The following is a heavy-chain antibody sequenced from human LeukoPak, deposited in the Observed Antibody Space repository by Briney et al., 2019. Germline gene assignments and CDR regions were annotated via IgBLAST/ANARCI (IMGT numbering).Heavy chain of an antibody. CDR3: ARDDFGYCSGGSCPNEYFQH. J-gene: IGHJ1*01. D-gene: IGHD2-15*01. CDR2: IWYDGSNK. Sequence: GGSLRLSCAASGFTFSSYGMHWVRQAPGKGLEWAAVIWYDGSNKYYADSVKGRFTISRDNSKNTLYLQMNSLRAEDTAVYYCARDDFGYCSGGSCPNEYFQHWGQGTLVTVSS. V-gene: IGHV3-33*01. CDR1: GFTFSSYG.